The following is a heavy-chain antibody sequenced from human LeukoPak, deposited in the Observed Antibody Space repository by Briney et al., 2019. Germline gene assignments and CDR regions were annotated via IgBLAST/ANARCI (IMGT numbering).Heavy chain of an antibody. D-gene: IGHD1-1*01. CDR2: VYYNGIT. CDR1: GGSISSYY. Sequence: KPSETLSLTCTVSGGSISSYYWSWIRQPPGKGLEWIGYVYYNGITNYNPSLKSRVSISLDTSKNQFSLKLNSVTAADTAVYYCASQLGGTTFHWGQGTLVTVSS. CDR3: ASQLGGTTFH. V-gene: IGHV4-59*01. J-gene: IGHJ4*02.